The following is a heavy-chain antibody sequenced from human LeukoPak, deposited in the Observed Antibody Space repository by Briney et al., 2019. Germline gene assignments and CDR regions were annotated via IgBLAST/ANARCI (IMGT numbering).Heavy chain of an antibody. CDR1: GGSISSYY. CDR2: IYYSGST. V-gene: IGHV4-59*12. D-gene: IGHD3-10*01. CDR3: ARDGSGSYLTPWDY. J-gene: IGHJ4*02. Sequence: SETLSLTCTVSGGSISSYYRNWIRQPPGKGLEWIGYIYYSGSTNYNPSLKSRVTISVDTSKNQFSLKLSSVTAADTAVYYCARDGSGSYLTPWDYWGQGTLVTVSS.